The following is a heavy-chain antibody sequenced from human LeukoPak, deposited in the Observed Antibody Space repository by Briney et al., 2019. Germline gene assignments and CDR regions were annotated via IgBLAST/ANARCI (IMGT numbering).Heavy chain of an antibody. D-gene: IGHD7-27*01. V-gene: IGHV3-33*01. Sequence: GRSPRLSCAASGFTFSSYGMHWVRQAPGKGLEWVALIWYDGGNKYYADSVKGRFTISRDNSKNTLYLQMNSLTAEDTAVYYCARDIEEGRGDLRLGFDSWGQGTLVTVSS. CDR2: IWYDGGNK. J-gene: IGHJ4*02. CDR1: GFTFSSYG. CDR3: ARDIEEGRGDLRLGFDS.